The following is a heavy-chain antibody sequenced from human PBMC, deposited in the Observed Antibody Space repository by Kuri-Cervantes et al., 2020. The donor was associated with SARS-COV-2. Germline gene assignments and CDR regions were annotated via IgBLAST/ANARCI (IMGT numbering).Heavy chain of an antibody. J-gene: IGHJ3*02. CDR3: ARRHPIGGSSWYEAFDI. V-gene: IGHV5-51*01. CDR1: GYSFTSYW. Sequence: GGSLRLSCKGSGYSFTSYWIGWVRQMPGKGLEWMGIIYPGDSDTRYSPSFQGQVAISADKSISTAFLHWSSLKASDTAMYYCARRHPIGGSSWYEAFDIWGQGTMVTVSS. D-gene: IGHD6-13*01. CDR2: IYPGDSDT.